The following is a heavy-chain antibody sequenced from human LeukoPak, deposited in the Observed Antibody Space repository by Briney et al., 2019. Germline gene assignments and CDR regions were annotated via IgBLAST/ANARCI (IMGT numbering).Heavy chain of an antibody. V-gene: IGHV3-21*01. CDR2: ITTSSSYI. CDR3: ARDPYSGGYGAYYYYYMDV. Sequence: GGSLRLSCAGSGFTFSNYCMRWVRQAPGKGLEWVSSITTSSSYIFYADSVRGRFTISRDNAENSLYLQMNSLRDEDTAVYYCARDPYSGGYGAYYYYYMDVWGKGTTVTVSS. J-gene: IGHJ6*03. CDR1: GFTFSNYC. D-gene: IGHD6-19*01.